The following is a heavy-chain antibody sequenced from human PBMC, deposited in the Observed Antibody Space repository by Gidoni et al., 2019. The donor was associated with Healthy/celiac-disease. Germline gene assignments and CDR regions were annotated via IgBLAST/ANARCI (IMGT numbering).Heavy chain of an antibody. V-gene: IGHV3-30-3*01. CDR3: ARAQGDYYYYGMDV. CDR2: ISYDGSNK. CDR1: GVTCSSYA. D-gene: IGHD1-26*01. Sequence: QVQLVESGGGVVETGRSGRLAGADAGVTCSSYAMHWVRQAPGKGLGGVAVISYDGSNKYYADSVKGRFTISRDNSKNTLYLQMNSLRAEDTAVYYCARAQGDYYYYGMDVWGQGTTVTVSS. J-gene: IGHJ6*02.